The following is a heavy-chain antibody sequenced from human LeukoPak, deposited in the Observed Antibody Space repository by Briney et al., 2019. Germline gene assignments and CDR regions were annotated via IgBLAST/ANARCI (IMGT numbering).Heavy chain of an antibody. V-gene: IGHV3-23*01. Sequence: GGSLRLSCAASGFTFSSYAMSWVRQAPGKGLEWVSAISGSGGSTYYADSVKGRFTISRDNSKNTLYLQMNSLSAEDTAVYYCARGITIFGVVIKVWGGDAFDIWGQGTMVTVSS. D-gene: IGHD3-3*01. J-gene: IGHJ3*02. CDR1: GFTFSSYA. CDR3: ARGITIFGVVIKVWGGDAFDI. CDR2: ISGSGGST.